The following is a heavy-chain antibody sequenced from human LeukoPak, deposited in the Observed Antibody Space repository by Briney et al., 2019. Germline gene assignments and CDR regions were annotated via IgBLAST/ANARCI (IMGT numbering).Heavy chain of an antibody. Sequence: PGGSLRLSCAASGFTFSSYSMNWVRQAPGKGLEWVSYISSSSSTIYYADSVKGRFTISRDNAKNSLYLQMNSLRAEDTAVYYCAREEIEGSGSYYNHQFDYWGQGTLVTVSS. V-gene: IGHV3-48*04. D-gene: IGHD3-10*01. CDR3: AREEIEGSGSYYNHQFDY. J-gene: IGHJ4*02. CDR2: ISSSSSTI. CDR1: GFTFSSYS.